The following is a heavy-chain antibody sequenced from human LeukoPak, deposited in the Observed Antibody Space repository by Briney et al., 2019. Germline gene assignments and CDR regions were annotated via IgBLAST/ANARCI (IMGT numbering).Heavy chain of an antibody. CDR1: GXTFSSYG. Sequence: PGRSLRLSWAASGXTFSSYGMHWVRQAPGKGLEWVAVISYDGSNKYYADSVKGRFTISRDNSKNTLYLQMNSLRAEDTAVYYCAKGLRYSDNWGQGTLVTVSS. CDR3: AKGLRYSDN. D-gene: IGHD3-9*01. J-gene: IGHJ4*02. CDR2: ISYDGSNK. V-gene: IGHV3-30*18.